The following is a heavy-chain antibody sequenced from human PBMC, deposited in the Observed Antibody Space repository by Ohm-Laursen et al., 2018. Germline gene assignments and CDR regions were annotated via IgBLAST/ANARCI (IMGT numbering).Heavy chain of an antibody. Sequence: SLRLSCSASGFTFSNAWMSWVRQAPGKGLEWVGRIKSKTDGGTTDYAAPVKGRFTISRDDSKNTLYLQMNSLKTEDTAVYYCTTDQLVYDSSGLDYWGQGTLVTVSS. CDR3: TTDQLVYDSSGLDY. V-gene: IGHV3-15*01. CDR2: IKSKTDGGTT. J-gene: IGHJ4*02. CDR1: GFTFSNAW. D-gene: IGHD3-22*01.